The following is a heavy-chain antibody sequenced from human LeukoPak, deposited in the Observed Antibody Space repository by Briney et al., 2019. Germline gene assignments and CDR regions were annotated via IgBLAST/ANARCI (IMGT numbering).Heavy chain of an antibody. Sequence: GGSLRLSCAASGFTVSSNYMSWVRQAPGKGLEWVSVIYSGGSTYYADSVKGRFTISRDNSKNTLYLQMNILRAEDTAVYYCAREKTGAGLDYWGQGTLVTVSS. CDR3: AREKTGAGLDY. CDR1: GFTVSSNY. J-gene: IGHJ4*02. CDR2: IYSGGST. V-gene: IGHV3-66*02.